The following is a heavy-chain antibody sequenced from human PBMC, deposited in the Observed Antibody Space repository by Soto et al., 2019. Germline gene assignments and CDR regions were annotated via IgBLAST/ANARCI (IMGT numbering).Heavy chain of an antibody. Sequence: QVQLVQSGAEVKKPGASVKVSCKASGYTFTSYGISWVRQAPGQGLEWMGWISAYNGNTNYAQKRQGRVTMTTDTSTSTAYMELRSLRSDDTAVYYCALAAGNEVWVLRFDPWGQGTLVTVSS. D-gene: IGHD6-13*01. V-gene: IGHV1-18*01. CDR2: ISAYNGNT. J-gene: IGHJ5*02. CDR1: GYTFTSYG. CDR3: ALAAGNEVWVLRFDP.